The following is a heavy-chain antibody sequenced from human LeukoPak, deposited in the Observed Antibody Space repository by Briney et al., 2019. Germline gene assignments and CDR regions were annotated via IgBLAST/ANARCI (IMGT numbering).Heavy chain of an antibody. CDR3: ARGPVAVPEYYMDV. CDR1: GYTFTSYD. J-gene: IGHJ6*03. Sequence: ASVKVSCKASGYTFTSYDINWVRQATGQGLEWMGWMNPNSGSTGYAQKFQGRVTMTRNTSISTAYTELSSLRSEDTAVYYCARGPVAVPEYYMDVWGKGTTVTISS. D-gene: IGHD6-19*01. CDR2: MNPNSGST. V-gene: IGHV1-8*01.